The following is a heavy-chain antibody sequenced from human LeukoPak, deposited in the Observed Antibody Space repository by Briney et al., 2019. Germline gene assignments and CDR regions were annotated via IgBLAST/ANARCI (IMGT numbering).Heavy chain of an antibody. CDR1: GYTFTDFY. V-gene: IGHV1-2*02. D-gene: IGHD3-22*01. Sequence: GASVKVSCKASGYTFTDFYMHWVRQAPGQGLEWMGWINPNSGGTSYAQKFQGRVTVTRATSISTAYMELSRLTSDDTALYYCTSNCDTSGYYSFDYWGQGTLVTVSS. J-gene: IGHJ4*02. CDR3: TSNCDTSGYYSFDY. CDR2: INPNSGGT.